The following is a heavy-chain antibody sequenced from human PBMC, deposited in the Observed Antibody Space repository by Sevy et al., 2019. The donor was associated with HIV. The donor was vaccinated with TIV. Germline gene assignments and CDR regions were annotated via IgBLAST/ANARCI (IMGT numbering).Heavy chain of an antibody. J-gene: IGHJ6*02. CDR3: ATEAAAGPHYFYSYYGMDV. CDR2: FDPEDGET. D-gene: IGHD6-13*01. V-gene: IGHV1-24*01. Sequence: ASVKVSCKVSGYTLTELSMHWVRQAPGKGLEWMGGFDPEDGETIYTQKFQGRVTMTEDTSTDTAYMELSSLRSEDTAVYYCATEAAAGPHYFYSYYGMDVWGQGTTVTVSS. CDR1: GYTLTELS.